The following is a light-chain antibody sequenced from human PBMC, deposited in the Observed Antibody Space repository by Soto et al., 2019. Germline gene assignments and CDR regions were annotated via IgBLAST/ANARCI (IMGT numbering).Light chain of an antibody. Sequence: QSVLTQPPSASGTPGQRVAISCSGGSSEIGSNTVNWYQHLPGTAPQLLMYSDNQRPSGVPDRFSGSKSGTSASLAISGLQSEDEGDYYCASWDDSLNGWVFGGGTKVTVL. J-gene: IGLJ3*02. CDR3: ASWDDSLNGWV. CDR1: SSEIGSNT. V-gene: IGLV1-44*01. CDR2: SDN.